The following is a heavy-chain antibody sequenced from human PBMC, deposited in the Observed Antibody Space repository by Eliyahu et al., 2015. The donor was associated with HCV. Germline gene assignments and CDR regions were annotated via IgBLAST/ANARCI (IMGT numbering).Heavy chain of an antibody. V-gene: IGHV4-59*01. Sequence: QVQLQESGPGLVEPSETLSLTCSVSGGSITGYYWSWIRQPPGKGLEWIGFIHNSGDTKCNPSLCSRVTMSVDTSRDLLSMKLTSVTAADSAVYFCARYRGYYYDNWGQGTLVTVSA. J-gene: IGHJ4*02. CDR1: GGSITGYY. CDR2: IHNSGDT. CDR3: ARYRGYYYDN. D-gene: IGHD3-22*01.